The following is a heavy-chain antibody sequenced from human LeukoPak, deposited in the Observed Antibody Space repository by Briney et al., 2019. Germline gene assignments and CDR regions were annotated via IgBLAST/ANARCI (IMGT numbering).Heavy chain of an antibody. CDR2: IIPIFGTA. Sequence: SVKVSCKASGGTFSSYAIGWVRQAPGQGLEWMGGIIPIFGTANYAQKFQGRVTITADESTSTAYMELSSLRSEDTAVYYCAIYYYCSSTSCYPEGFDPWGQEPWSPSPQ. J-gene: IGHJ5*02. D-gene: IGHD2-2*01. V-gene: IGHV1-69*13. CDR1: GGTFSSYA. CDR3: AIYYYCSSTSCYPEGFDP.